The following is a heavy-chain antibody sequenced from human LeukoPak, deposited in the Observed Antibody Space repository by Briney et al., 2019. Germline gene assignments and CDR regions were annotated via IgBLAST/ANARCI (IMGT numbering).Heavy chain of an antibody. D-gene: IGHD6-13*01. CDR1: GFTFSSYA. Sequence: GGSLRLSCAASGFTFSSYAMSWVRQAPGKGLEWVSAISGSGGSTYYADSVKGRFTISRDNSKNTLYLQMNSLRDDDTAVYHCAKPLGIAAAGVTDVSDIWGQGTMVTVSS. CDR2: ISGSGGST. V-gene: IGHV3-23*01. CDR3: AKPLGIAAAGVTDVSDI. J-gene: IGHJ3*02.